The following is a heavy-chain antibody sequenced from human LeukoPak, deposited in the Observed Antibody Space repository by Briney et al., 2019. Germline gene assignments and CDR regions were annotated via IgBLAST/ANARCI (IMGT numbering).Heavy chain of an antibody. J-gene: IGHJ6*03. Sequence: NPSETLSLTCTVSGGSISSSSYYWGWIRQPPGKGLEWIGSIYYSGSTYYNPSLKSRVTISVDTSKNQFSLKLSSVTAADTAVYYCARVSRYSSGWYYYYYYMDVWGKGTTVTVSS. CDR1: GGSISSSSYY. D-gene: IGHD6-19*01. V-gene: IGHV4-39*07. CDR2: IYYSGST. CDR3: ARVSRYSSGWYYYYYYMDV.